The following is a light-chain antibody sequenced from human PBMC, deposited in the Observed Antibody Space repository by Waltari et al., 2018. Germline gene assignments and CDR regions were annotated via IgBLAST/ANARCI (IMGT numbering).Light chain of an antibody. V-gene: IGKV1-5*03. CDR3: LQYINNPWT. CDR1: QNINSW. Sequence: DIQMTQSPSSLSASVGDTVSITCRASQNINSWLAWYQQKPGKAPKLLIYKTSSTQSGVPARFSGSGSGTDFTLTISSLQPEDFGTYYCLQYINNPWTFGQGTKVEFK. J-gene: IGKJ1*01. CDR2: KTS.